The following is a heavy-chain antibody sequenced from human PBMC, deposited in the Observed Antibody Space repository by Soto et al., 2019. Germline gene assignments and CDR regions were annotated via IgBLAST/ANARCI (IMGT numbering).Heavy chain of an antibody. J-gene: IGHJ4*02. CDR2: ISGDGTTT. CDR1: GFTFSKYW. D-gene: IGHD2-8*01. CDR3: AIQDCTNDVCLEAAVTVGGALEY. Sequence: EVQLVESGGGLVQPGKALRLSCAASGFTFSKYWMHWVRQAPGKGPVWVSYISGDGTTTDYADSVKGRFTISRDNTKNTLYLQMGSLRVEDAAGYYCAIQDCTNDVCLEAAVTVGGALEYWGQGAQVTVTS. V-gene: IGHV3-74*01.